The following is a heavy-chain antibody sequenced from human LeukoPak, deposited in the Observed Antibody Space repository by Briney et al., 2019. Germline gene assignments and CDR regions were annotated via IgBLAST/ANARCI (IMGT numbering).Heavy chain of an antibody. V-gene: IGHV3-30*02. Sequence: GGSLRLSCAASGLTFSSYGMHWVRQAPGKGLEWVAFIRYDGSNKYYADSVKGRFTISRDNSKNTLYLQMNSLRAEDTAVYYCAKVTREAHYFDYWGQGTLVTVSS. CDR3: AKVTREAHYFDY. CDR2: IRYDGSNK. CDR1: GLTFSSYG. J-gene: IGHJ4*02.